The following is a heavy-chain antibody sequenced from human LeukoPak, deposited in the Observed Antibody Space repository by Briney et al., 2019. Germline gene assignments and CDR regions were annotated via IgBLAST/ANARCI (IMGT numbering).Heavy chain of an antibody. CDR2: INPNSGGT. V-gene: IGHV1-2*02. Sequence: ASVKVSCKASGYTFTGYYMRWVRQAPGQGLEWMGWINPNSGGTNYAQKFQGRVTMTRDTSISTAYMELSRLRSDDTAVYYCAREDSGSYYRPKRGYFDYWGQGTLVTVSS. D-gene: IGHD1-26*01. CDR3: AREDSGSYYRPKRGYFDY. CDR1: GYTFTGYY. J-gene: IGHJ4*02.